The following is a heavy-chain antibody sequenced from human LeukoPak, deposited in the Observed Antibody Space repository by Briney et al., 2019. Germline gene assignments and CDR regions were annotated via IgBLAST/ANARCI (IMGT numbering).Heavy chain of an antibody. CDR3: TRSISSTSHYYYYGMDV. V-gene: IGHV3-73*01. J-gene: IGHJ6*02. Sequence: PGGSLRLSCAASGFTFSGSAMHWVRQASGKGLEWVGRIRSKANSYATAYAASVKGRFTISRDDSKNTAYLQVNSLKTEDTAVYYCTRSISSTSHYYYYGMDVWGQGTTVTVSS. D-gene: IGHD2-2*01. CDR2: IRSKANSYAT. CDR1: GFTFSGSA.